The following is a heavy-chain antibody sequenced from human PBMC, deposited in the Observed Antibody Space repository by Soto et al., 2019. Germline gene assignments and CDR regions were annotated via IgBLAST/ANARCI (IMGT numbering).Heavy chain of an antibody. D-gene: IGHD5-18*01. CDR3: ARDESSYGYFDY. Sequence: XXTLCLAFTVSGGSISSGDYYWSSIRQPPGKGLEWIGYIYYSGSTNYNPSLKSRVTISVDTSKNQFSLKLSSVTAADTAVYYCARDESSYGYFDYWGQGTLVTVSS. CDR2: IYYSGST. CDR1: GGSISSGDYY. J-gene: IGHJ4*02. V-gene: IGHV4-61*08.